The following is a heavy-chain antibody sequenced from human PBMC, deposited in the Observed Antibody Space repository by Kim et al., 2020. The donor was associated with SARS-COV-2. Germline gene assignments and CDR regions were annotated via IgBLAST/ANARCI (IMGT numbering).Heavy chain of an antibody. J-gene: IGHJ3*02. D-gene: IGHD3-9*01. CDR2: IYPGDSDT. CDR3: TRHDVNFDWLLNPLFRAFDI. CDR1: GYSFTSYW. Sequence: GESLKISCKGSGYSFTSYWIGWVRQMPGKGLEWMGIIYPGDSDTRYSPSFQGQVSIPVDKSISTAYLQWSSLKASDTAMYYCTRHDVNFDWLLNPLFRAFDIWGQGTMVTVSS. V-gene: IGHV5-51*01.